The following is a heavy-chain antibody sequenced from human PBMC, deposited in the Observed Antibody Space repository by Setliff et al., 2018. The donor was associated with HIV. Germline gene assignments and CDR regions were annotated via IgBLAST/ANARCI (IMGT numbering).Heavy chain of an antibody. CDR3: AREIPYSYDSSGYYPSYFDY. CDR1: GGSFSDYY. J-gene: IGHJ4*02. D-gene: IGHD3-22*01. CDR2: VNRGRRT. V-gene: IGHV4-34*01. Sequence: PSETLSLTCALYGGSFSDYYWSWIRQPPGMGLEWIGEVNRGRRTNYNSSLKSRVTISIDTSRNQFSLTVSSVTAADTAVYYCAREIPYSYDSSGYYPSYFDYWGQGTLVTVAS.